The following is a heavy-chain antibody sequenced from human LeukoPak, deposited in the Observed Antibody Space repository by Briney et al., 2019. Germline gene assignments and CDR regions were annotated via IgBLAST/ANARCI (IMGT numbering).Heavy chain of an antibody. CDR2: INPNTDVT. CDR1: GYTFIDSY. CDR3: AAEKMTAEGKFGDY. D-gene: IGHD2-21*02. V-gene: IGHV1-2*02. J-gene: IGHJ4*02. Sequence: ASVKVSCKTSGYTFIDSYIHWVRQAPGQGLEWVGWINPNTDVTAHAQKFQGRVTLSRDTSISTAYMEVSSLKSDDTAVYYCAAEKMTAEGKFGDYWGQGTLVTVSS.